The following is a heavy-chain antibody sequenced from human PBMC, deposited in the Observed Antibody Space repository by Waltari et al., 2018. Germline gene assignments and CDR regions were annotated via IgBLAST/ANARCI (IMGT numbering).Heavy chain of an antibody. CDR1: GYTLTEVS. Sequence: QVQRVQPGAEVEKPGASVKGSCKVSGYTLTEVSMHWVRQAPGKGLEWMGGLDPEDGETSYAQKFQGRGTMTEDTSTDTAYMELSSLRSEDTAVYYCATPYSSSSFFDYWGQGTLVTVSS. CDR3: ATPYSSSSFFDY. V-gene: IGHV1-24*01. D-gene: IGHD6-6*01. J-gene: IGHJ4*02. CDR2: LDPEDGET.